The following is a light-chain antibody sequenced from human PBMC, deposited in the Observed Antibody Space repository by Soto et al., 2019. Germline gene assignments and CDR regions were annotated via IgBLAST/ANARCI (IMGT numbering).Light chain of an antibody. CDR3: EAWDMNTRV. J-gene: IGLJ3*02. Sequence: QAVVTQSASASASLGSSVKLTCTLSSGHSSNVIAWHQQQPGKAPRYLMKLEGSGSYTKGSGVPDRFSGSSSGADRYLTISNLQSEDEAGYYCEAWDMNTRVFGGGTKVTVL. CDR2: LEGSGSY. CDR1: SGHSSNV. V-gene: IGLV4-60*03.